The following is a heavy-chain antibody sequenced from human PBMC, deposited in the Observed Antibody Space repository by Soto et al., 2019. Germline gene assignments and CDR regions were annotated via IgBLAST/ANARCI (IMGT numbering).Heavy chain of an antibody. D-gene: IGHD1-26*01. J-gene: IGHJ4*02. V-gene: IGHV3-72*01. CDR2: TRNKANSYTT. Sequence: GGSLRLSCAASGFTFSDHYMDWVRQAPGKGLEWVGRTRNKANSYTTEYAASVKGRFTISRDDSKNSLYLQMNSLKTEDTAVYYCARVVGGGSWKHYYFDYWGQGTLVTVSS. CDR3: ARVVGGGSWKHYYFDY. CDR1: GFTFSDHY.